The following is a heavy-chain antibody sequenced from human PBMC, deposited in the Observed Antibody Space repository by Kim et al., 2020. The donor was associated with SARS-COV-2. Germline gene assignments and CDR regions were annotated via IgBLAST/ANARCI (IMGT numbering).Heavy chain of an antibody. CDR3: AKDIKVHDAFDI. V-gene: IGHV3-9*01. Sequence: GGSLRPSCAASGFTFDDYAMHWVRQAPGKGLEWVSGISWNSGSIGYADSVKGRFTISRDNAKNSLYLQMNSLRAEDTALYYCAKDIKVHDAFDIWGQGT. J-gene: IGHJ3*02. CDR1: GFTFDDYA. CDR2: ISWNSGSI.